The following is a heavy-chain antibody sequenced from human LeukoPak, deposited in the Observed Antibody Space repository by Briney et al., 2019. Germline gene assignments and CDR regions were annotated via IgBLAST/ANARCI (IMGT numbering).Heavy chain of an antibody. CDR1: GFTFSSYI. V-gene: IGHV3-21*01. CDR3: ARDERGWLQFGYYFDY. J-gene: IGHJ4*02. CDR2: ISSSSSYI. D-gene: IGHD5-24*01. Sequence: GGSLRLSCAASGFTFSSYIMNWVRQAPGKGLEWVSSISSSSSYIYYADSVKGRFTISRDNAKNSLYLQMNSLRAEDTAVYYRARDERGWLQFGYYFDYWGQGTLVTVSS.